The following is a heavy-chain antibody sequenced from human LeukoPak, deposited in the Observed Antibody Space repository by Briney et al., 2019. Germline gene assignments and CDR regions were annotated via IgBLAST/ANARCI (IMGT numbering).Heavy chain of an antibody. CDR1: GFTFSSYA. Sequence: QSGGSLRLSCAASGFTFSSYAMTWVRQAPGKGPEWVSSLSASGGSIYCADSVKGRFTISRDNSNNVLFLQMNSLRADDTAIYYCAKDLRPSATFFDSWGQGTLVSVAS. CDR2: LSASGGSI. J-gene: IGHJ4*02. CDR3: AKDLRPSATFFDS. V-gene: IGHV3-23*01. D-gene: IGHD2-2*01.